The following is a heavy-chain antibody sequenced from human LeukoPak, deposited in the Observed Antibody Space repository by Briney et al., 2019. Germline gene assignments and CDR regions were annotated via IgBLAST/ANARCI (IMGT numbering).Heavy chain of an antibody. CDR1: GGSISSGSYY. V-gene: IGHV4-61*02. D-gene: IGHD3-10*01. CDR2: IYTSGST. CDR3: ARARVGFGELFVDY. Sequence: SETLSLTCTVSGGSISSGSYYWSWIRQPAGKGLEWIGRIYTSGSTNYNPSLKSRVTISVDTSKNQFSPKLSSVTAADTAVYYCARARVGFGELFVDYWGQGTLVTVSS. J-gene: IGHJ4*02.